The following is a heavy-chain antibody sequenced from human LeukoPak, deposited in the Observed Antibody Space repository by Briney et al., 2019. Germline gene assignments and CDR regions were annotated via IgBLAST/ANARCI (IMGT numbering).Heavy chain of an antibody. CDR2: INHSGST. CDR1: GGSFSGYY. Sequence: SETLSLTCAAYGGSFSGYYWSWIRQPPGKGLEWIGEINHSGSTNYNPSLKSRVTISVDTSKNQFSLKLSSVTAADTAVYYCARDYDSSGYCGYWGQGTLVTVSS. CDR3: ARDYDSSGYCGY. J-gene: IGHJ4*02. V-gene: IGHV4-34*01. D-gene: IGHD3-22*01.